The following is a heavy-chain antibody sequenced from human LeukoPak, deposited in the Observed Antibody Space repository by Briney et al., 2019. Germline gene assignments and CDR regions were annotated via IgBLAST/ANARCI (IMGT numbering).Heavy chain of an antibody. J-gene: IGHJ3*02. V-gene: IGHV1-2*02. CDR1: GYTFTGYY. Sequence: ASVKVSRKASGYTFTGYYMHWVRQAPGQGLEWMGWINPNSGGTNYAQKFQGRVTMTRDTSISTAYMELSRLRSDDTAVYYCASDPDHIDAFDIWGQGTMVTVSS. D-gene: IGHD2-21*01. CDR3: ASDPDHIDAFDI. CDR2: INPNSGGT.